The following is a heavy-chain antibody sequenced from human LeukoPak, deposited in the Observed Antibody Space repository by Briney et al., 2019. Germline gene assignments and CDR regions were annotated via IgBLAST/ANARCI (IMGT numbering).Heavy chain of an antibody. CDR1: GYTSTGYY. V-gene: IGHV1-2*02. D-gene: IGHD6-19*01. J-gene: IGHJ4*02. Sequence: ASVKVSCKASGYTSTGYYMHWVRQAPGQGHEWMGWINPNSGGTNYAQKFQGRVTMTRDTSISTAYMELSRLRSDDTAVYYCARDMAAAVAGWLFDYWGQGTLVTVSS. CDR3: ARDMAAAVAGWLFDY. CDR2: INPNSGGT.